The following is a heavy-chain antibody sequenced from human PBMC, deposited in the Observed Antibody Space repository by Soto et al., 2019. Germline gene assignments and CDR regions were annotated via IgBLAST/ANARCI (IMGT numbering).Heavy chain of an antibody. J-gene: IGHJ6*02. CDR2: ISYDGSNK. CDR3: AKGYGVGARSHYYYGMDV. V-gene: IGHV3-30*18. Sequence: QVQLVESGGGVVQPGRSLRLSCAASGFTFSDYGMHWVRQAPGKGLEWVAVISYDGSNKYYADSVKGRFTISRDNSRNTLYLQMNSLRAEDTAVYSCAKGYGVGARSHYYYGMDVWGHGTTVTVSS. D-gene: IGHD1-26*01. CDR1: GFTFSDYG.